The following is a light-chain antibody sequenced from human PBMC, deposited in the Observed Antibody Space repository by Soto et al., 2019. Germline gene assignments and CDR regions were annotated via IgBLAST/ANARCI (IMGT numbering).Light chain of an antibody. J-gene: IGKJ4*01. Sequence: DIQMTQSPSSLSASVGDRVTITCQASHDIKKYLNWYQQKAHKVPKLLIHDASTLATGVPSRFTVSGSGTDFTLTINSLQPEDVATYYCQQFDDLPLTFGGGTKVDI. CDR1: HDIKKY. CDR2: DAS. V-gene: IGKV1-33*01. CDR3: QQFDDLPLT.